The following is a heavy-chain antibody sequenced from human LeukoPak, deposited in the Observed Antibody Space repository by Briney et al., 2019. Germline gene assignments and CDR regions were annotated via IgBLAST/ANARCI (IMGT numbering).Heavy chain of an antibody. CDR1: GFIFSSYV. Sequence: GGSLRLSCAASGFIFSSYVMSWIRQAPGKGLEWIAYISPGSDIITYADSVKGRFTFSRDNAKNSLYLQMNSLRVEDTAVYYCAKGIPRAHWGQGTLVTVSS. CDR2: ISPGSDII. V-gene: IGHV3-48*04. CDR3: AKGIPRAH. J-gene: IGHJ4*02.